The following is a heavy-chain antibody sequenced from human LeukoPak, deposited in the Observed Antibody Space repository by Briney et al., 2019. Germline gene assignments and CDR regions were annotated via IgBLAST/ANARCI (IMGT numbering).Heavy chain of an antibody. Sequence: GGSPRLSSAASGFTFSSYAMSWVRHAPGEGLEWVSAISVSGGSTYYADSVQGRFTISRDNSKSTLYLQINSLRAEDTAVYYCAKGRYYDSSGYYRYWGQGTLVTVSS. CDR3: AKGRYYDSSGYYRY. D-gene: IGHD3-22*01. J-gene: IGHJ4*02. V-gene: IGHV3-23*01. CDR2: ISVSGGST. CDR1: GFTFSSYA.